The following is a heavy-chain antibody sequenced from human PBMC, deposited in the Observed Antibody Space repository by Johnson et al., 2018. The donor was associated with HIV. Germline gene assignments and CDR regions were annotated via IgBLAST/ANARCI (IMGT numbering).Heavy chain of an antibody. J-gene: IGHJ3*02. CDR3: ARDIGNWYSPRSAFDI. V-gene: IGHV3-11*04. Sequence: QVQLVESGGGLVKPGGSLRLSCAASGFSFSDYYMTWIRQAPGKGLEWVSYISSSGSTIYYADSVKGRFTISRDNAKNSLYLQLNSLRAEDTAVYYCARDIGNWYSPRSAFDIWGQGTMVTVSS. CDR2: ISSSGSTI. D-gene: IGHD6-13*01. CDR1: GFSFSDYY.